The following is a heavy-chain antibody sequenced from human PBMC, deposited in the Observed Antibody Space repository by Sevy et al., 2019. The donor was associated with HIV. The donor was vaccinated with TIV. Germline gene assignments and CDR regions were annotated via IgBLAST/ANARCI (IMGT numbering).Heavy chain of an antibody. D-gene: IGHD5-18*01. CDR1: GFTVNSNY. CDR3: ARGKSGYGYALNY. Sequence: GVSLRLSCAASGFTVNSNYMTWVRQAPGKGLEGVSVIHSDDTTYHADSVKDRFTISRDNFKNTLYLHMSSLRAEDMAVYYCARGKSGYGYALNYWGQGTLVTVSS. V-gene: IGHV3-66*01. CDR2: IHSDDTT. J-gene: IGHJ4*02.